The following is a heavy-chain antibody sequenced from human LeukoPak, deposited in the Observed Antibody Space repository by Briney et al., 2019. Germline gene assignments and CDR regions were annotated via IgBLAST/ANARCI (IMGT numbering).Heavy chain of an antibody. Sequence: GASVKVSCKASGYTFTGYYMHWVRQAPGQGLEWMGWINPNSGGTNYAQKFQGRVTMTRNTSISTAYMELSSLRSEDTAVYYCARDFSNYERWFDPWGQGTLVTVSS. J-gene: IGHJ5*02. CDR2: INPNSGGT. CDR1: GYTFTGYY. D-gene: IGHD4-4*01. V-gene: IGHV1-2*02. CDR3: ARDFSNYERWFDP.